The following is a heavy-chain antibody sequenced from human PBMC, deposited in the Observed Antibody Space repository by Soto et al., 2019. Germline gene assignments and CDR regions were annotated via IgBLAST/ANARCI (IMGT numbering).Heavy chain of an antibody. Sequence: SVKVSCKASGGTFSSYAVSWVRQAPGQGLEWMGGIIPIFGTANYAQKFQGRVTITADESTSTAYMELSSLRSEDTAVYYCARDSYPYCSSTSCYSLPYYYYGMDVWGQGTTVTVSS. CDR2: IIPIFGTA. V-gene: IGHV1-69*13. J-gene: IGHJ6*02. CDR3: ARDSYPYCSSTSCYSLPYYYYGMDV. CDR1: GGTFSSYA. D-gene: IGHD2-2*01.